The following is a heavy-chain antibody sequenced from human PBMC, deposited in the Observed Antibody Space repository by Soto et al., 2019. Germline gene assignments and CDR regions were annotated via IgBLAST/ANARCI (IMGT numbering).Heavy chain of an antibody. CDR2: INAGNGNT. Sequence: QVQLVQSGAEVKKPGASVKVSCKASGYTFTSYAMHWVRQAPGQRLEWMGWINAGNGNTKYSQKFQGRVTITRDTSASTAYMELSSLRSEDTAVYYCARSHSPDTAMGTDYWGQGTLVTVSS. CDR3: ARSHSPDTAMGTDY. V-gene: IGHV1-3*01. J-gene: IGHJ4*02. D-gene: IGHD5-18*01. CDR1: GYTFTSYA.